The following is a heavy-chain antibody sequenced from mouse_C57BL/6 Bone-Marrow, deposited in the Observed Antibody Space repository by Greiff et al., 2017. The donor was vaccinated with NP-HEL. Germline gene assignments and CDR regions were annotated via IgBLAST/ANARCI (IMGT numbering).Heavy chain of an antibody. D-gene: IGHD2-3*01. J-gene: IGHJ2*01. CDR1: GYTFTSYW. CDR3: ARDGYYGPYFDY. CDR2: IHPNSGST. V-gene: IGHV1-64*01. Sequence: QVQLQQPGAELVKPGASVKLSCKASGYTFTSYWMHWVKQRPGQGLEWIGMIHPNSGSTNYNEKFKSKATLTVDKSSSTAYMQLSSLTSEDSAVYYCARDGYYGPYFDYWGQGTTLTVSS.